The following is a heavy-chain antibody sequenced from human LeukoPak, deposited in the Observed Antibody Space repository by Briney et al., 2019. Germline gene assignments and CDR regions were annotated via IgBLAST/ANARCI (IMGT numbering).Heavy chain of an antibody. J-gene: IGHJ6*02. CDR3: ARDRYFNWGSYYGMDV. D-gene: IGHD7-27*01. V-gene: IGHV4-39*07. CDR2: IYYSGST. Sequence: SETLSLTCTVSGGSISSSSYYWGWIRQPPGKGLEWIGSIYYSGSTYYNPSLKSRVTISVDTSKNQFSLKLSSVTAADTAVYYCARDRYFNWGSYYGMDVWGQGTTVTVSS. CDR1: GGSISSSSYY.